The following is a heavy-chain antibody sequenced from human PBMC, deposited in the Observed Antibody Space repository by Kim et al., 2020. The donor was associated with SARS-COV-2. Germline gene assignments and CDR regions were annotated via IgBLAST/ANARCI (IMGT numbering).Heavy chain of an antibody. J-gene: IGHJ6*02. Sequence: FTISRDNSKNTLYLQMNSLRAEDTAVYYCAKDGEMATILFRYYYYYGMDVWGQGTTVTVSS. V-gene: IGHV3-30*02. D-gene: IGHD2-21*01. CDR3: AKDGEMATILFRYYYYYGMDV.